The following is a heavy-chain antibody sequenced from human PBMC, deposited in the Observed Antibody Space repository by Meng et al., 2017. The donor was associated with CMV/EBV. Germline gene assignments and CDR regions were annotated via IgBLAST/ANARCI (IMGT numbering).Heavy chain of an antibody. D-gene: IGHD6-19*01. CDR3: SRQLARKAVADTYHDAFDI. J-gene: IGHJ3*02. CDR1: GYTFISYY. Sequence: ASVKVSCKASGYTFISYYMHWVRQAPGQGLEWMGRINPSGGSTSYAQKFQGRVTMTRDTSTSTVYMELSSLRTEDPAVYYCSRQLARKAVADTYHDAFDIWGQGTMVTVSS. V-gene: IGHV1-46*01. CDR2: INPSGGST.